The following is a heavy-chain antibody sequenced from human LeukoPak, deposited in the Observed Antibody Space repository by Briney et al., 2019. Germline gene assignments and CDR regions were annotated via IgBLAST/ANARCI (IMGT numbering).Heavy chain of an antibody. Sequence: ASVKVSCKASGYTFTSYGISWVRQAPGQGLEWMGRIIPILGIANYAQKFQGRVTITADKSTSTAYMELSSLRSEDTAVYYCARGRSIAARAGIGYWGQGTLVTVSS. CDR2: IIPILGIA. J-gene: IGHJ4*02. CDR3: ARGRSIAARAGIGY. CDR1: GYTFTSYG. D-gene: IGHD6-6*01. V-gene: IGHV1-69*04.